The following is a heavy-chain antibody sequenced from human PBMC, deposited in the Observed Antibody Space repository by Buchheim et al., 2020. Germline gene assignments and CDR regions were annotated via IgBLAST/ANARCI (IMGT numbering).Heavy chain of an antibody. J-gene: IGHJ4*02. D-gene: IGHD3-10*01. CDR1: GFSLSTSGMC. CDR3: ARTPYYGSGSYSPDY. CDR2: IDWDDDK. V-gene: IGHV2-70*15. Sequence: QVTLRESGPALVKPTQTLTLTCTFSGFSLSTSGMCVSWIRQPPGKALEWLARIDWDDDKYYSTSLKTRLPISKDTSKNQVVLTMTNMDPVDTATYYCARTPYYGSGSYSPDYWGQGTL.